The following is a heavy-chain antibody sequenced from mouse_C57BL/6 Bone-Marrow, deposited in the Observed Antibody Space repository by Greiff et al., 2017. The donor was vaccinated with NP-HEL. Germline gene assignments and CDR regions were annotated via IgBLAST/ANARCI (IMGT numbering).Heavy chain of an antibody. D-gene: IGHD1-1*01. CDR3: ARSGFRITTVVASYYFDY. CDR2: INPVSGGT. CDR1: GYAFTNYL. V-gene: IGHV1-54*01. J-gene: IGHJ2*01. Sequence: VQLQESGAELVRPGTSVKVSCKASGYAFTNYLIEWVKQRPGQGLEWIGVINPVSGGTNYNEKFKGKATLTAEKSSSTAYMQLSSLTSEDSAVYFYARSGFRITTVVASYYFDYWGQGTTLTVSS.